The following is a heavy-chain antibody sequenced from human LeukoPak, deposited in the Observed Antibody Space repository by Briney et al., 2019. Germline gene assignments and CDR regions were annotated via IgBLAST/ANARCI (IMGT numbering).Heavy chain of an antibody. CDR1: GYTFTSYY. Sequence: ASVKVSCKASGYTFTSYYMHWVRQAPGQRLEWMGIIKPSGGITNYEQKFQGRVTMTRDTSTSTVYMELSSLRSEDTAVYYCARVGLKWELLFDYWGQGTLVTVSS. J-gene: IGHJ4*02. CDR2: IKPSGGIT. V-gene: IGHV1-46*01. CDR3: ARVGLKWELLFDY. D-gene: IGHD1-26*01.